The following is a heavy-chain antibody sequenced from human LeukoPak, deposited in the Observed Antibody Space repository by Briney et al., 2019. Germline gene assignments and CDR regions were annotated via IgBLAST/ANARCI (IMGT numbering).Heavy chain of an antibody. CDR1: GGSISGFY. CDR2: IYYSGSA. J-gene: IGHJ4*02. D-gene: IGHD1-26*01. CDR3: ARDQYSGSLDY. V-gene: IGHV4-59*12. Sequence: SETLSLTCTVSGGSISGFYWGWIRQPPGKGLEWIGFIYYSGSANYNPSLKSRVTMSVDTSKNQFSLKLSSVTAADTAVYYCARDQYSGSLDYWGQGTLVTVSS.